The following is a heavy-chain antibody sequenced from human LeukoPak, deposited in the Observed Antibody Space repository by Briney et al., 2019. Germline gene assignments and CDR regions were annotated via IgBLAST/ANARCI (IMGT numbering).Heavy chain of an antibody. D-gene: IGHD4-23*01. CDR1: GGSISSGGYY. CDR3: ARDHSDYGGKFIGWFDP. J-gene: IGHJ5*02. Sequence: SQTLSLTCTVSGGSISSGGYYWSWIRQHPGKGLEWIGYIYYSGSTYYNPSLKGRVTISVDTSKNQFSLKLSSVTAADTAVYYCARDHSDYGGKFIGWFDPWGQGTLVTVSS. CDR2: IYYSGST. V-gene: IGHV4-31*03.